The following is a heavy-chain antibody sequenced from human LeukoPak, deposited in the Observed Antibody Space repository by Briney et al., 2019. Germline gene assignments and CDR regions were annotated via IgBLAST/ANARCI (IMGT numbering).Heavy chain of an antibody. V-gene: IGHV4-59*01. CDR3: ARVVSYCGGDCYHFDY. CDR2: IYYSGST. Sequence: SETLSLTCTVSGGSISSYYWSWIRQPPGKGLEWIGYIYYSGSTNYNPSLKSRVTISVDTSKNQLSLKLSSVTAADTAVYYCARVVSYCGGDCYHFDYWGQGTLVTVSS. CDR1: GGSISSYY. J-gene: IGHJ4*02. D-gene: IGHD2-21*02.